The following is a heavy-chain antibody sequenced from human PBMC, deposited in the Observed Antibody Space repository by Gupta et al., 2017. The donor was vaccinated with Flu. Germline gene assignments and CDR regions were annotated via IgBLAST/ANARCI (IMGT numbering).Heavy chain of an antibody. J-gene: IGHJ4*02. D-gene: IGHD3-10*01. Sequence: VQLLHSGGGLAQPGGSLRLSCSASAFTFSRYAMTWVRQAPGRGLEWVSSISSSGESTYYADAVKGRFTIARDNSKDTVFLQMSSLGAEDTAIYYCAKAGPATYPPDNSAFYYFDAWGQAIPVTVSS. CDR1: AFTFSRYA. V-gene: IGHV3-23*01. CDR3: AKAGPATYPPDNSAFYYFDA. CDR2: ISSSGEST.